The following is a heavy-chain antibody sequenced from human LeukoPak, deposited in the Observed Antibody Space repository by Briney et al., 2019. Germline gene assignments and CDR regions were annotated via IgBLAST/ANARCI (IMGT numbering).Heavy chain of an antibody. Sequence: GGSLRLSCAVSGFTLSRYWMSWVRQAPGKGLEWVADIKQDGSEKYYVDSVKGRFTISRDNAKNSLYLQMNSLRAEDTAVYYCARSRISHDYWGQGTLVTVPS. CDR1: GFTLSRYW. V-gene: IGHV3-7*04. D-gene: IGHD2/OR15-2a*01. J-gene: IGHJ4*02. CDR3: ARSRISHDY. CDR2: IKQDGSEK.